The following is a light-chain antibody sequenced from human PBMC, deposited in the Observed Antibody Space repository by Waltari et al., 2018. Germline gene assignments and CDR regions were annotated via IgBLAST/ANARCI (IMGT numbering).Light chain of an antibody. V-gene: IGKV1-39*01. Sequence: DIQMTQSPSSLSTSVGDRVPIPCRASQSISSYLNWYQQKPGKAPKLLIYAASSLQSGVPSRFSGSGSGTDFTLTISSLQREDFATYSCQQSYTTPYTFGQGTKLEI. J-gene: IGKJ2*01. CDR1: QSISSY. CDR3: QQSYTTPYT. CDR2: AAS.